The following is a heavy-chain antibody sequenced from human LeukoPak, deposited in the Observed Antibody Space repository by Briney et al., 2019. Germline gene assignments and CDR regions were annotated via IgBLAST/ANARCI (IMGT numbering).Heavy chain of an antibody. CDR2: IYTSGST. Sequence: KSSETLSLTCTVSGGSISSYYWSWIRQPAGKGLEWIGRIYTSGSTNYNPSLKSRVTMSVDKSKNQFSLKLTSVTAADTAVYYCASPTYYYGSGTYGAFDYWGQGILVTVSS. D-gene: IGHD3-10*01. CDR3: ASPTYYYGSGTYGAFDY. J-gene: IGHJ4*02. V-gene: IGHV4-4*07. CDR1: GGSISSYY.